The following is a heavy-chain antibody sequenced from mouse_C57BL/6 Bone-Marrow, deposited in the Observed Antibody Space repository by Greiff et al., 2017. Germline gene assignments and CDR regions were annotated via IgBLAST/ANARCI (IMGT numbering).Heavy chain of an antibody. CDR3: ARADRDVDFDY. CDR1: GYTFTSYW. CDR2: ITPSNGGT. J-gene: IGHJ2*01. Sequence: QVHVKQPGPELVKPGASVKLSCKASGYTFTSYWLHWVKQRPGQGLEWIGNITPSNGGTNYNEQFKSKATLTVDKYSSTAYMQLISLTSEDAAVYYCARADRDVDFDYWGQGTTLTVSS. V-gene: IGHV1-53*01. D-gene: IGHD3-2*01.